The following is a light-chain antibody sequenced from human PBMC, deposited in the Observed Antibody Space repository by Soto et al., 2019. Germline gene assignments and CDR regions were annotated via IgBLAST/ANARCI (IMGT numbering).Light chain of an antibody. CDR1: QRINSW. CDR2: HAS. Sequence: DIQMTQSPSTLSASLGDRVNITCRASQRINSWLAWYQVKPGKAPKLLIYHASRLSSGVPSRFSGSASGTDFTLPISGLQTDDFATNSGQQNNNYPLSFGVGTKVDI. CDR3: QQNNNYPLS. J-gene: IGKJ4*01. V-gene: IGKV1-5*03.